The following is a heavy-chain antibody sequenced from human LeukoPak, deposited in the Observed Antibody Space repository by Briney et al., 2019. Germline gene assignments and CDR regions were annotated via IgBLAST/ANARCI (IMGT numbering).Heavy chain of an antibody. CDR1: GGSISNSFYY. CDR3: ARLMARNDVFDI. V-gene: IGHV4-39*02. D-gene: IGHD3-16*01. CDR2: IYYSGSA. Sequence: SETLSLTCNVSGGSISNSFYYWGWIRQPPGKGLEWLGIIYYSGSAYYKPSPKSQLNLSLDTSKNHFSLKVKSVTAADTAVYYCARLMARNDVFDIWGQGTMVTVSS. J-gene: IGHJ3*02.